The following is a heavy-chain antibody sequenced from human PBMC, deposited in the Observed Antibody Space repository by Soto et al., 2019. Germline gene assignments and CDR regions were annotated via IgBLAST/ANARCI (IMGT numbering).Heavy chain of an antibody. J-gene: IGHJ4*02. CDR3: ARSDGRY. Sequence: SETLSLTCTVSGDSVSSGSYYWSWIRQPPGKGLEWIGYIYYSGGTNYNPSLKSRVTISVDTSKNQFSLKLSSVTAADTAVYYCARSDGRYWGQGTLVTVSS. CDR1: GDSVSSGSYY. V-gene: IGHV4-61*01. CDR2: IYYSGGT.